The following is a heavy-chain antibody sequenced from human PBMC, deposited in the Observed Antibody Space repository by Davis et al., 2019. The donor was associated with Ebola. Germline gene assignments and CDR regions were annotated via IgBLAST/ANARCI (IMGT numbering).Heavy chain of an antibody. CDR2: ISYDGSNK. CDR1: GFTFSSYA. D-gene: IGHD3-22*01. V-gene: IGHV3-30-3*01. Sequence: GESLKISCAASGFTFSSYAMHWVRQAPGKGLEWVAVISYDGSNKYYADSVKGRFTISRDNSKNTLYLQMNSLRAEDTAVYYCARGPPEYYYDSSGYYGYYYYYMDVWGKGTTVTVSS. CDR3: ARGPPEYYYDSSGYYGYYYYYMDV. J-gene: IGHJ6*03.